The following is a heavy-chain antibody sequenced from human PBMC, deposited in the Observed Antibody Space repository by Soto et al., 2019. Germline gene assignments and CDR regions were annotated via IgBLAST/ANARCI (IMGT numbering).Heavy chain of an antibody. Sequence: GGSLRLSCAASGFTFSNSAMSWVRQAPWKGLEWVSSISGGGGSTYYADSVKGRFTISRDNSRNTLYLQVNSLRAEDTAVYYCAKVPAYDYVWGTYYYFDYWGLGALVTVSS. D-gene: IGHD3-16*01. CDR1: GFTFSNSA. CDR2: ISGGGGST. CDR3: AKVPAYDYVWGTYYYFDY. J-gene: IGHJ4*02. V-gene: IGHV3-23*01.